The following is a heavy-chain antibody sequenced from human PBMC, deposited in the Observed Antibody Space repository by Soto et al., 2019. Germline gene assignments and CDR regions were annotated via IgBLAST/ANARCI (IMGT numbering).Heavy chain of an antibody. CDR2: ISGSGGST. D-gene: IGHD2-2*01. J-gene: IGHJ4*02. V-gene: IGHV3-23*01. CDR3: ARGVVVVPAANDY. Sequence: EVQLLESGGGLVQPGGSLRLSCAASGFTFSSYAMSWVRQAPGKGLEWVSAISGSGGSTYYADSVKGRFTISRDNSKNTLYLQNNSLRAEDTAVFYCARGVVVVPAANDYWGQGTLVTVSS. CDR1: GFTFSSYA.